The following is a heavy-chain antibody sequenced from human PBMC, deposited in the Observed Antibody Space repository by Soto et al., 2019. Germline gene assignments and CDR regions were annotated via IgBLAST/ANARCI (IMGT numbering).Heavy chain of an antibody. D-gene: IGHD3-22*01. CDR2: IIPLSGRT. V-gene: IGHV1-69*01. CDR1: GGTFSNHA. CDR3: ARGPDRSGFYLFDL. J-gene: IGHJ4*02. Sequence: QVQLVQSGAEVRKPGSSVKVSCKASGGTFSNHAVSWVRQAPGQGPEWMGGIIPLSGRTDYAQKFQGRVTITAAESMTTAYMELSSLRPEDTALYYCARGPDRSGFYLFDLWGQGTLVAVSS.